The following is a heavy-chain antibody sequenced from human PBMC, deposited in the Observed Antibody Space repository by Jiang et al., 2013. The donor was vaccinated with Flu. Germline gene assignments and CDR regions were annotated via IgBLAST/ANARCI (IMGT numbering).Heavy chain of an antibody. J-gene: IGHJ4*02. CDR2: ISAYNGNT. D-gene: IGHD3-22*01. V-gene: IGHV1-18*01. Sequence: WMGWISAYNGNTNYAQKLQGRVTMTTDTSTSTAYMELRSLRSDDTAVYYCARVLSPKVYYYTLNPPFDYWGQGTLVTVSS. CDR3: ARVLSPKVYYYTLNPPFDY.